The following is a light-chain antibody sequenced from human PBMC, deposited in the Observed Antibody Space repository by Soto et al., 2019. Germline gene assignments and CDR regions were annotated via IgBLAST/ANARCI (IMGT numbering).Light chain of an antibody. CDR2: DAS. CDR3: QQRSNWPPWT. Sequence: EIVLTQSPATLSLSPGERATLSCRASQSVSSYLAWYQQKPGQAPRLLIYDASNRATGIPARFSGSGSGTDFTLTIRSLEPEDFAVYYCQQRSNWPPWTFGQGTKVDI. CDR1: QSVSSY. J-gene: IGKJ1*01. V-gene: IGKV3-11*01.